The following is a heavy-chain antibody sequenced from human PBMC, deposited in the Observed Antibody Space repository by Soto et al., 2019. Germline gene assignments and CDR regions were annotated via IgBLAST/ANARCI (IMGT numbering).Heavy chain of an antibody. D-gene: IGHD4-17*01. CDR1: GITFTNAW. CDR3: TTDPGDYEDF. J-gene: IGHJ4*02. CDR2: IKNKADGGTA. Sequence: GGSLRLSCAASGITFTNAWMSWVRQAPGQGLEWVGRIKNKADGGTADYAAPVRGRFIFSRDDSKNTLFLQMNNLETEDTAVYYCTTDPGDYEDFWGRGALETVSS. V-gene: IGHV3-15*01.